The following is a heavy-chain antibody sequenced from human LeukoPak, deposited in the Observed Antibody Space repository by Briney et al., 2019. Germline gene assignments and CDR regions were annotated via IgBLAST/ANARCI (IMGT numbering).Heavy chain of an antibody. D-gene: IGHD6-13*01. CDR3: ATAGNPIAAAGRYYYYGMDV. Sequence: ASVKVSCKVSGYTLTELSMHWVRQAPGKGLEWMGGFDSEDGETIYAQKFQGRVTMTEDTSTDTAYMELSSLRSEDTAVYYCATAGNPIAAAGRYYYYGMDVWGQGTTVTVSS. CDR1: GYTLTELS. J-gene: IGHJ6*02. V-gene: IGHV1-24*01. CDR2: FDSEDGET.